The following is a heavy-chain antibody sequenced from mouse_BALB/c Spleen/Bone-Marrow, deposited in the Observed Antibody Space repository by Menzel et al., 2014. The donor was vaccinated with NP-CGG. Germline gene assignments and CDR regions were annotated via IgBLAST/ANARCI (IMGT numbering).Heavy chain of an antibody. CDR1: GFNIKDTY. D-gene: IGHD2-10*01. J-gene: IGHJ3*01. V-gene: IGHV14-3*02. Sequence: VTLKVCGAELVKPGASVKLSCTASGFNIKDTYMHWVKQRPEQGLEWIGRIDPANGNTKYDPKFQGKATITADTSSNTAYLQLSSLTSEDTAVYYCASSAYSWGQGTLVTVSA. CDR3: ASSAYS. CDR2: IDPANGNT.